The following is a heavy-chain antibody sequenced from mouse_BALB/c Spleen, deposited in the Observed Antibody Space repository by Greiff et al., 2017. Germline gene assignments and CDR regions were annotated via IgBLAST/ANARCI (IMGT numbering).Heavy chain of an antibody. V-gene: IGHV5-6-5*01. J-gene: IGHJ3*01. CDR1: GFTFSSYA. D-gene: IGHD2-4*01. CDR2: ISSGGST. CDR3: ARGDYDVFAY. Sequence: VMLVESGGGLVKPGGSLKLSCAASGFTFSSYAMSWVRQTPEKRLEWVASISSGGSTYYPDSVKGRFTISRDNARNILYLQMSSLRSEDTAMYYCARGDYDVFAYWGQGTLVTVSA.